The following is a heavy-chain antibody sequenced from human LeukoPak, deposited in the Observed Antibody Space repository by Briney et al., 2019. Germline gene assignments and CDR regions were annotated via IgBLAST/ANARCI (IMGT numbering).Heavy chain of an antibody. CDR3: ASQDMVTWRIFDY. CDR1: GGSISSGGYY. Sequence: SETLSLTCTVSGGSISSGGYYWGWIRQPPGKGLEWIGSIYYSGSTYYNPSLKSRVTISVDTSKNQFSLKLSSVTAADTAVYYCASQDMVTWRIFDYWGQGTLVTVSS. J-gene: IGHJ4*02. CDR2: IYYSGST. V-gene: IGHV4-39*07. D-gene: IGHD5-18*01.